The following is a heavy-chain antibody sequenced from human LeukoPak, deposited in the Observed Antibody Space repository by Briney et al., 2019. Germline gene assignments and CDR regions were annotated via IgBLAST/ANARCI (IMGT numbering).Heavy chain of an antibody. CDR2: IYYSGST. V-gene: IGHV4-59*01. J-gene: IGHJ3*02. CDR3: AREDHDYGDYTAFDI. CDR1: GGSISSYY. D-gene: IGHD4-17*01. Sequence: SETLSLTCTVSGGSISSYYWSWIRQPPGKGLEWIGYIYYSGSTNYNPSLKSRVTISVDTSKNQFSLKLSSVTAADTAVYNCAREDHDYGDYTAFDIWGQGTMVTVSS.